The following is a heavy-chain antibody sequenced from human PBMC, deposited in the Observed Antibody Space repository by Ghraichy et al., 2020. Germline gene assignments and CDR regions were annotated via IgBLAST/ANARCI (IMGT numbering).Heavy chain of an antibody. CDR1: DGSINSYY. CDR2: IYTSGST. Sequence: SETLSLICTVSDGSINSYYWSWIRQPPGRGLQWIGYIYTSGSTKYNPSLKSRVSISVDTSKNQFSLSLKSVTAADTAVYYCARSPLHGDYEDFSYFFDFWGQRTLVTVSS. J-gene: IGHJ4*02. V-gene: IGHV4-4*09. D-gene: IGHD4-17*01. CDR3: ARSPLHGDYEDFSYFFDF.